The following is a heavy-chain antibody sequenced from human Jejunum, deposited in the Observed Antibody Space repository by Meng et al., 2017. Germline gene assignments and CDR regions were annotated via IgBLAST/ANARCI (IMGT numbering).Heavy chain of an antibody. Sequence: GESLKISCAASGFIFSRCDMGWVRPTPGKGLEWVSSIIAGGAGTYYADSVKGRFTISRDDSKNSVSLQMNSLRAEDTAVYYCAKYLSRDSGSYFYALENWGHGKQVNGAS. V-gene: IGHV3-23*01. CDR2: IIAGGAGT. CDR3: AKYLSRDSGSYFYALEN. CDR1: GFIFSRCD. J-gene: IGHJ4*01. D-gene: IGHD3-22*01.